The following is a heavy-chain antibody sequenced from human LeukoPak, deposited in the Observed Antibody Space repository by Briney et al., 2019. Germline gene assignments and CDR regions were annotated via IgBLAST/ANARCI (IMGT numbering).Heavy chain of an antibody. D-gene: IGHD6-13*01. J-gene: IGHJ6*02. V-gene: IGHV1-69*13. Sequence: SVKVSCTASGGTFSSYAISWVRQAPGQGLEWMGGIIPIFGTANYAQKFQGRVTITADESTSTAYMELSSLRSEDTAVYYCARITAAAGSDYYYYGMDVWGQGTTVTVSS. CDR2: IIPIFGTA. CDR3: ARITAAAGSDYYYYGMDV. CDR1: GGTFSSYA.